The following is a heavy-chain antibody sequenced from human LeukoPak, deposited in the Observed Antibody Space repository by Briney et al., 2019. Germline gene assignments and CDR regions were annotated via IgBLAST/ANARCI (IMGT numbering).Heavy chain of an antibody. V-gene: IGHV1-18*01. CDR3: ARSGLRFLEWSTSHNWFDP. CDR1: GYTFTSYG. Sequence: GASVKVSCKASGYTFTSYGISWVRQAPGQGLEWMGWISAYSGNTNYAQKLQGRVTMTTDISTSTAYMELRSLRSDDTAVYYCARSGLRFLEWSTSHNWFDPWGQGTLVTVSS. CDR2: ISAYSGNT. D-gene: IGHD3-3*01. J-gene: IGHJ5*02.